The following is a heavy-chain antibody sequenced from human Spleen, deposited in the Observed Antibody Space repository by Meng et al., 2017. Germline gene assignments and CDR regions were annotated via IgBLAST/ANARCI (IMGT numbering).Heavy chain of an antibody. Sequence: SETLSLTCAVYGGSFSGYYWSWIRQPPGKGLEWIGSLYQSGSTYYNPSLKSRVTMSVDTSKNQFSLKLSSVTAADTAVYYCAREGSRYCSSTSCYYGADYWGQGTLVTVSS. CDR2: LYQSGST. V-gene: IGHV4-34*01. J-gene: IGHJ4*02. CDR1: GGSFSGYY. CDR3: AREGSRYCSSTSCYYGADY. D-gene: IGHD2-2*01.